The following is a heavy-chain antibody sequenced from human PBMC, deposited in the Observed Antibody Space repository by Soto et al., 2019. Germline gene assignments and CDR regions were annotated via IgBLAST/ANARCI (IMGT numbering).Heavy chain of an antibody. J-gene: IGHJ4*02. D-gene: IGHD3-9*01. CDR1: GFSLSTSGVG. Sequence: SGPTLVKPTQTLTLTCTFSGFSLSTSGVGVGWIRQPPGKALEWLALIYWNDDKRYSPSLKSRLTITKDTSKNQVVLTMTNMDPVDTATYYCAHSRHPPNYDILTGYPKAFDYWGQGTLVTVSS. CDR3: AHSRHPPNYDILTGYPKAFDY. V-gene: IGHV2-5*01. CDR2: IYWNDDK.